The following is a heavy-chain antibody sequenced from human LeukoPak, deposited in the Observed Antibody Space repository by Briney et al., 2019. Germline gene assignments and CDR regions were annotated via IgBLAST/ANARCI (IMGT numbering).Heavy chain of an antibody. V-gene: IGHV4-59*01. CDR1: GGSISSYY. CDR2: IYYSGST. J-gene: IGHJ6*03. D-gene: IGHD6-13*01. Sequence: SETLSLTCTVSGGSISSYYWSWLRQPPRKPLEWIGYIYYSGSTNYNHFLKSRVSISVDTSKNQFSLKLSSVTAADTAVYYCAGGWSDYYYYCYMDVWGKGTTVTISS. CDR3: AGGWSDYYYYCYMDV.